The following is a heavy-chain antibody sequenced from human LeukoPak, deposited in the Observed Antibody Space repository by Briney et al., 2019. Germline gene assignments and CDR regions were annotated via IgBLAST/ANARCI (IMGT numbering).Heavy chain of an antibody. CDR3: ARVGYYDSSGYDY. J-gene: IGHJ4*02. CDR1: GFTFSSYW. V-gene: IGHV3-74*01. Sequence: GGSLRLSCAASGFTFSSYWMHWVRQAPGKGLVWVSRINSDGSSTGYADSVKGRFTISRDNAKNTLYPQMNSLRAEDTAVYYCARVGYYDSSGYDYWGQGTLVTVSS. CDR2: INSDGSST. D-gene: IGHD3-22*01.